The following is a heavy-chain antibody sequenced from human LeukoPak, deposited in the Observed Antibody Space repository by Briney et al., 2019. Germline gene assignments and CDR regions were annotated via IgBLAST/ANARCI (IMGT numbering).Heavy chain of an antibody. CDR1: GFTFSDYY. D-gene: IGHD5-12*01. J-gene: IGHJ5*02. V-gene: IGHV3-11*04. Sequence: GGSLRLPCAASGFTFSDYYMSWIRQAPGKGLEWVSYISSSGSTIYYADSVKGRFTISRDNAKNSLYLQMNSLRAEDTAVYYCARLTHSGYDYLSECWFDPWGQGTLVTVSS. CDR3: ARLTHSGYDYLSECWFDP. CDR2: ISSSGSTI.